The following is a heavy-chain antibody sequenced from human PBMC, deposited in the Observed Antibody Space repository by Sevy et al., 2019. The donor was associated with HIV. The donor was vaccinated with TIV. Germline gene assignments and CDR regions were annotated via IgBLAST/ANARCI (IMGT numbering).Heavy chain of an antibody. V-gene: IGHV1-18*01. Sequence: ASVKVSCKASGYTFTSYGTSWVRQAPGQGLEWMGWISTYNTVRNSTQKFHDRVTMTIDTSTRTAYMELRSLRSDDTAVYYCARSTQVACWSNWFDPWGQGTLVTVSS. J-gene: IGHJ5*02. CDR1: GYTFTSYG. CDR2: ISTYNTVR. CDR3: ARSTQVACWSNWFDP. D-gene: IGHD5-12*01.